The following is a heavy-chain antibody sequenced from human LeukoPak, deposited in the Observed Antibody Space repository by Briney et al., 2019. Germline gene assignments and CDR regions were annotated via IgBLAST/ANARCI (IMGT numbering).Heavy chain of an antibody. Sequence: PSETLSLTCTVSGGSISSYYWSLIRQPPGKGLEWIAYIYYSGSTNYNPSLKSRVTISVDTSKNQFSLKLSSVTAADTAVYYCARDRGLTTSGGVGFDYWGQGTLVTVSS. J-gene: IGHJ4*02. CDR1: GGSISSYY. V-gene: IGHV4-59*01. CDR2: IYYSGST. D-gene: IGHD4/OR15-4a*01. CDR3: ARDRGLTTSGGVGFDY.